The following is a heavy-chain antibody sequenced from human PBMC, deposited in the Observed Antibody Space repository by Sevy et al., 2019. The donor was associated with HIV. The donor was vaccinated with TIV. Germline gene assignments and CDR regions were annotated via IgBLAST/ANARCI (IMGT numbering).Heavy chain of an antibody. J-gene: IGHJ4*02. CDR2: FDPEDGET. D-gene: IGHD3-22*01. CDR1: GYTLTQLS. V-gene: IGHV1-24*01. CDR3: ATTKDYYESSGYPFDY. Sequence: ASVKVSCKVSGYTLTQLSMIWVRQAPGKGLEWMGSFDPEDGETIYAQKFQGRVTMTEDRSTDTAYMDLSSLRSEDTAVYYCATTKDYYESSGYPFDYWGQGTLVTVSS.